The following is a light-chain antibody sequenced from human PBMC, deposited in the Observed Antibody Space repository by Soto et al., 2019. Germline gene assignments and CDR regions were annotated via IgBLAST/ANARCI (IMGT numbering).Light chain of an antibody. J-gene: IGKJ5*01. CDR2: DAS. CDR1: QGVASNY. V-gene: IGKV3-20*01. CDR3: QQYGSSPPFT. Sequence: EIVLTQSPGTLSLSPGEGATLSCRASQGVASNYLAWYQQKPGRAPRLLIYDASTKATAIPDRISGGGSGTDFTLTITGLEPEDLAVYYCQQYGSSPPFTFGQGTRLEIK.